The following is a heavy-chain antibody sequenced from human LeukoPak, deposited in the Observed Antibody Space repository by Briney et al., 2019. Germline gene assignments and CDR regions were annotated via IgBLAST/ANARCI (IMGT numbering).Heavy chain of an antibody. J-gene: IGHJ4*02. Sequence: GGSLRLSCGASGFTYSTYWMSWVRQAPGKGLEWVANINQDGSEKYYVDSVEGRFTISRDNAKNSLFLQMNSLRAEDTAVYYCARDLVRFHYDSSGYYYDYWGQGTLVTVSS. D-gene: IGHD3-22*01. V-gene: IGHV3-7*01. CDR3: ARDLVRFHYDSSGYYYDY. CDR2: INQDGSEK. CDR1: GFTYSTYW.